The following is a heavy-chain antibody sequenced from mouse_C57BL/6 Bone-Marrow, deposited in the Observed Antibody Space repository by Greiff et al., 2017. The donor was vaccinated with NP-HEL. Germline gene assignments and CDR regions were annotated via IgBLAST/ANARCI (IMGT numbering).Heavy chain of an antibody. D-gene: IGHD2-4*01. Sequence: VQLQQSGAELVRPGTSVKVSCKASGYAFTNYLIEWVKQRPGQGLEWIGVINPGSGGTNYNEKFKGKATLTADKSSSTAYMQLSSLTSEDSAVYFCARWGYDYDDWFAYWGQGTLVTVSA. J-gene: IGHJ3*01. CDR1: GYAFTNYL. CDR3: ARWGYDYDDWFAY. CDR2: INPGSGGT. V-gene: IGHV1-54*01.